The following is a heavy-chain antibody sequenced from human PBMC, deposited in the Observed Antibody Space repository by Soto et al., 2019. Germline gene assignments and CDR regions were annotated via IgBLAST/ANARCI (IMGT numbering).Heavy chain of an antibody. J-gene: IGHJ4*02. D-gene: IGHD5-12*01. CDR3: ARCGTGVQDGYNYIPNS. CDR2: ISRSSGYI. Sequence: EVQLVESGGGLVKPGESLRLSCAASGFTFSNYNMIWVRQAPGKGLEWVSSISRSSGYIYYADSMKGRFTISRDNAKNSLFQQMNSLRDEDTAVYFCARCGTGVQDGYNYIPNSWGQGTLVTVSS. V-gene: IGHV3-21*01. CDR1: GFTFSNYN.